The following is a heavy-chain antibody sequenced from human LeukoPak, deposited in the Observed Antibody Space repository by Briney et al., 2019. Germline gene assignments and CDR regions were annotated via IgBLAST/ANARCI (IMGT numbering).Heavy chain of an antibody. V-gene: IGHV4-34*01. CDR2: INQSGST. J-gene: IGHJ4*02. D-gene: IGHD3-22*01. CDR3: ARRSYYYDSSGYYLSSIDY. Sequence: SETLSLTCAVYGGSFSGYYWSWIRQPPGKGLEWIGEINQSGSTNYNPSLKSRVTISVDTSKNQFSLKLSSVTAADTAVYYCARRSYYYDSSGYYLSSIDYWGQGTLVTVSS. CDR1: GGSFSGYY.